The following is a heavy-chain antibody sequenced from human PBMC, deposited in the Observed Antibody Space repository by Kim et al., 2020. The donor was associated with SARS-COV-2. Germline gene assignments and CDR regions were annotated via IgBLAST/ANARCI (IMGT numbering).Heavy chain of an antibody. V-gene: IGHV3-30*01. CDR3: ARGPGGGPSGYYDY. D-gene: IGHD3-22*01. J-gene: IGHJ4*02. Sequence: YPHAVKGRFTIARDNSKNTLSLQRNSLRAEDTAVYYCARGPGGGPSGYYDYWGQGTLVTVSS.